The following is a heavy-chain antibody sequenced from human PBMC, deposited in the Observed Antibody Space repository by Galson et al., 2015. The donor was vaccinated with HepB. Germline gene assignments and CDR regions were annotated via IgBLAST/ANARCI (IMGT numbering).Heavy chain of an antibody. J-gene: IGHJ5*02. CDR3: ARGGYCSGGKPLLCPTYNWFDP. D-gene: IGHD2-15*01. V-gene: IGHV1-69*13. Sequence: SVKVSCKASGGTFSSYAISWVRQAPGQGLEWMGGIIPIFGTANYAQKFQGRVTITADESTSTAYMELSSLRSEDTAVYYCARGGYCSGGKPLLCPTYNWFDPWGQGILVTVSS. CDR1: GGTFSSYA. CDR2: IIPIFGTA.